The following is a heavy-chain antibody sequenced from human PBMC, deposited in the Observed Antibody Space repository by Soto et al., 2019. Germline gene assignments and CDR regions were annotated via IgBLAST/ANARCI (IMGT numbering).Heavy chain of an antibody. J-gene: IGHJ4*02. D-gene: IGHD5-12*01. CDR1: GGSFSGYY. CDR3: ASGIVATSIDTEVPSDY. V-gene: IGHV4-34*01. CDR2: INHSGST. Sequence: QVQLQQWGAGLLKPSETLSLTCAVYGGSFSGYYWSWIRQPPGKGLEWIGEINHSGSTNYNPSLRSRVTISVDTSRIQCSLKLSSVTAAATAVYYCASGIVATSIDTEVPSDYWGQGTLVTVSS.